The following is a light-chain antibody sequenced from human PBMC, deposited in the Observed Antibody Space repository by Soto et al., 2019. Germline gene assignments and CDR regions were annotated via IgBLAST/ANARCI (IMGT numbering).Light chain of an antibody. V-gene: IGKV3-15*01. CDR3: QQYHSWPPFS. J-gene: IGKJ2*01. Sequence: EIVVTQSPATLSVSPGERVTLSCRASETVATYITWYQQKPGQAPRLLIYDASTRATDVPARFSGRGSGTEVTLTITSLQSEDFAVYYCQQYHSWPPFSFGPGTKLEIK. CDR1: ETVATY. CDR2: DAS.